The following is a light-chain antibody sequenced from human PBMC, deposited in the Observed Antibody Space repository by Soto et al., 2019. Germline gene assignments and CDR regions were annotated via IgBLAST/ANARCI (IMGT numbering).Light chain of an antibody. CDR1: NIGRKS. Sequence: SYELTQPPSVSVAPGQTATFICGGNNIGRKSVHWYLQKPGQAPVLVVRDDTGRASGIPERFSGSNSGNTATLTSSRVEAEDEDDYYWQLLDSGSDHVVFGGGTKLTVL. J-gene: IGLJ3*02. V-gene: IGLV3-21*02. CDR3: QLLDSGSDHVV. CDR2: DDT.